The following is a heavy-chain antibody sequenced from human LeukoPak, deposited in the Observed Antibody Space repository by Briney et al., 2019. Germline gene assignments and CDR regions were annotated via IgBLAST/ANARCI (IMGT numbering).Heavy chain of an antibody. V-gene: IGHV4-4*07. CDR2: IYTSGST. Sequence: PSETLSLTCTVSGGSISSYYWSWIRQPAGKGLEWIGRIYTSGSTNYNPSLKSRVTMSVDTSKNQFSLKLSSVTAADTAVYYCARALSTYSSGWYDGEDYFDYWGQGTLVTVSS. D-gene: IGHD6-19*01. CDR3: ARALSTYSSGWYDGEDYFDY. J-gene: IGHJ4*02. CDR1: GGSISSYY.